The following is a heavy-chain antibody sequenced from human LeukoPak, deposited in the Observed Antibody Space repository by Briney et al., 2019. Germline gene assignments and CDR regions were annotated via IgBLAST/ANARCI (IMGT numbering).Heavy chain of an antibody. CDR1: GGSITSYY. CDR2: IYYSGST. Sequence: PSETLSLTCTVSGGSITSYYWSWIRQPPGKGLEWIGYIYYSGSTNYNPSLKSRVTMSVDTSKNQFSLKLSSVTAADTAVYYCATLNYFDRSGDYWGQGTLVTVSS. V-gene: IGHV4-59*01. CDR3: ATLNYFDRSGDY. D-gene: IGHD3-22*01. J-gene: IGHJ4*02.